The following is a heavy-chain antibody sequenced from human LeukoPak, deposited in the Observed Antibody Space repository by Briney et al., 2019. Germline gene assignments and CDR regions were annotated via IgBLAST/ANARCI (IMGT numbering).Heavy chain of an antibody. CDR1: GGSISSGSYY. CDR3: AREVPGGIAVAGPFDL. D-gene: IGHD6-19*01. V-gene: IGHV4-61*02. J-gene: IGHJ2*01. CDR2: IYTSGST. Sequence: SQTLSLTCTVSGGSISSGSYYWSWIRQPAGKGLEWIGRIYTSGSTNYNPSLKSRVTISVDTSKNQFSLKLSSVTAADTAVYYCAREVPGGIAVAGPFDLWGRGTLVTVSS.